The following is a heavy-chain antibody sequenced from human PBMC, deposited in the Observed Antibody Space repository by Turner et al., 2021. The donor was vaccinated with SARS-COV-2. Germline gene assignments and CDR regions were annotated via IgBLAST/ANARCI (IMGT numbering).Heavy chain of an antibody. CDR2: INWNSGSI. Sequence: EVQLVESGGVLVQPGRSLRLSCAASGSTFHDYAMHWVRQAPGKGLEWVAGINWNSGSIGYADSVKGRFTSSRDNAKNALYLQMNNLGPEDTAVYYCVKDQKQWLVYLAYWGQGTLVTVSS. V-gene: IGHV3-9*01. CDR1: GSTFHDYA. CDR3: VKDQKQWLVYLAY. J-gene: IGHJ4*02. D-gene: IGHD6-19*01.